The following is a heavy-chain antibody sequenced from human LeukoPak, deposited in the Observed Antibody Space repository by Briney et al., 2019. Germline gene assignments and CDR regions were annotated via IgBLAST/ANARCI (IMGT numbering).Heavy chain of an antibody. V-gene: IGHV1-18*01. D-gene: IGHD1-26*01. CDR3: ARDAGSGSSYYFDY. J-gene: IGHJ4*02. CDR1: GYTFTSYG. CDR2: ISGYNGNT. Sequence: GASVKVSCKASGYTFTSYGISWVRQAPGQGLEWMGWISGYNGNTNYAQKLQGRVTMTTDKSTSTAYVELRSLRSDDTAVYYCARDAGSGSSYYFDYWGQGTLVTVPS.